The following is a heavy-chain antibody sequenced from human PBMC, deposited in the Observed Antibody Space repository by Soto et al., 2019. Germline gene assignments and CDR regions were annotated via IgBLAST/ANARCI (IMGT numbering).Heavy chain of an antibody. CDR2: IKSKTDGGTT. Sequence: PGGSLRLSCAASGFPFSNAWMSWVRQAPGKGLEWVGRIKSKTDGGTTDYAAPVKGRFTISRDDSKNTLYLQMNSLKTEDTAVYYCTTAQPRDYCSSTSCPFDYWGQGTLVTVSS. V-gene: IGHV3-15*01. J-gene: IGHJ4*02. CDR3: TTAQPRDYCSSTSCPFDY. CDR1: GFPFSNAW. D-gene: IGHD2-2*01.